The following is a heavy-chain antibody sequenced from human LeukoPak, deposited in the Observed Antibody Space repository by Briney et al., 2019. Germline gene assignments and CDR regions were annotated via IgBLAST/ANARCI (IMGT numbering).Heavy chain of an antibody. J-gene: IGHJ6*02. CDR3: ARGAYCGSDCYSSGMDV. CDR1: GFTFSNNY. Sequence: PGGSLRLSCAASGFTFSNNYMTWVRQAPGKGLEWVSVIYSRGSTYYADSVKGRFTISRDNSKNTLYLQMNSLRAEDTAVYYCARGAYCGSDCYSSGMDVWGQGTTVTVSS. CDR2: IYSRGST. D-gene: IGHD2-21*02. V-gene: IGHV3-53*01.